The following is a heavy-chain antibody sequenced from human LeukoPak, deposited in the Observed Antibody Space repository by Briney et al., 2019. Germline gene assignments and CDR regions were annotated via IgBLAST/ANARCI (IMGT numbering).Heavy chain of an antibody. CDR2: IRSKANNYAT. CDR3: IKWRGS. V-gene: IGHV3-73*01. D-gene: IGHD3-3*01. CDR1: GFTFSGSA. J-gene: IGHJ4*02. Sequence: AGGSLRLSCAASGFTFSGSAMHWVRQASGKGLEWVGRIRSKANNYATGYAASVKGRFTISRDDSKNTAYLQMNSLKTEDTAVYYCIKWRGSGGQGTLVTVSS.